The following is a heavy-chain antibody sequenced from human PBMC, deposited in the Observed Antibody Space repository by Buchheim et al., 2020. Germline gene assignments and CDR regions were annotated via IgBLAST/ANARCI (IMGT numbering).Heavy chain of an antibody. J-gene: IGHJ4*02. Sequence: QVQLVQSGAEVQKPGASVKVSCKTSGYTFTNYNIHWVRQAPGQGLEWMGIIYPTGGSTSYTPKFQGRVTMTRVTSTSTVYMELSSLRSDDTAVYYCARDGSSSSFGYWGQGTL. V-gene: IGHV1-46*01. CDR3: ARDGSSSSFGY. D-gene: IGHD6-6*01. CDR2: IYPTGGST. CDR1: GYTFTNYN.